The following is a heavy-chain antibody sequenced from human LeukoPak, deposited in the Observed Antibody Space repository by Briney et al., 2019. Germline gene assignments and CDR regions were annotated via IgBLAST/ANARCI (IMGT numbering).Heavy chain of an antibody. CDR3: AKDLPGRLKMMDV. Sequence: SGGSLRLSCAASGFTFSSYGIHWVRQAPGKGLEWVAFIRYDGSNKYYADSVKGRVTISRDNSKNTLYLQMNSLRPEDTAVYYCAKDLPGRLKMMDVWGKGTAVTVSS. CDR2: IRYDGSNK. CDR1: GFTFSSYG. D-gene: IGHD5-12*01. J-gene: IGHJ6*04. V-gene: IGHV3-30*02.